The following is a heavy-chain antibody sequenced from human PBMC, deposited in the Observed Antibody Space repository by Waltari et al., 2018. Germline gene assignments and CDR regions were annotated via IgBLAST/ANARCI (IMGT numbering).Heavy chain of an antibody. J-gene: IGHJ4*02. CDR3: VHSSGTYYFDY. CDR1: GFSLSTIGMR. Sequence: QVTLKESGPALVKPTQTLTLTCTFSGFSLSTIGMRVSWIRQPPGKALEWLARIDWDDDKFYSTSLKTRLTISKDTSKNQMVLTMTNMDPVDTATYFCVHSSGTYYFDYWGQGTLVTVSS. D-gene: IGHD3-16*01. V-gene: IGHV2-70*04. CDR2: IDWDDDK.